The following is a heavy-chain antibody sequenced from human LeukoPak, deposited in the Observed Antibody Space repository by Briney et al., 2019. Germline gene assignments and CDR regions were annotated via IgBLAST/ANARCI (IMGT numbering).Heavy chain of an antibody. J-gene: IGHJ4*02. D-gene: IGHD5-24*01. CDR3: ARGLGEGYPDY. CDR2: IKHGGFT. V-gene: IGHV4-34*01. Sequence: PSETLSLTCAVHGGSFSSFYWTWMRQPPGKELEWIGEIKHGGFTSYHPSLKSRVTMSEDTSNNQFSLKLTSVTAADTAVYYCARGLGEGYPDYWGPGTLVTVSS. CDR1: GGSFSSFY.